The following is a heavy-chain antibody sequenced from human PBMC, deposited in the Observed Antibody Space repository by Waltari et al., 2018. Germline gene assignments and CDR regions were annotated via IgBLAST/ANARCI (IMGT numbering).Heavy chain of an antibody. Sequence: QVQLVQSGAEVKKPGASVKVSCKASGSTFTSYALHWVRQAPGQRLEWMGWINAGNGNTKYSQKFQGRVTITRDTSASTAYMELSSLRSEDTAVYYCARGVSSSHWYFDLWGRGTLVTVSS. D-gene: IGHD6-6*01. CDR3: ARGVSSSHWYFDL. V-gene: IGHV1-3*01. J-gene: IGHJ2*01. CDR1: GSTFTSYA. CDR2: INAGNGNT.